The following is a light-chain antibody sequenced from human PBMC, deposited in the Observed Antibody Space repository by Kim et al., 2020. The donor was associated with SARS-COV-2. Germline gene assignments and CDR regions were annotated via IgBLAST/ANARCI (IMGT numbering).Light chain of an antibody. CDR3: NSRDSNDNVV. CDR2: GKN. Sequence: SSELTQDPAVSVALGQTVRITCQGDSLRSSYATRHQQKPGQAPILVNYGKNNRPSGIPDRFSGSSSGNTASLTITGTQAGDEADYYCNSRDSNDNVVFGG. CDR1: SLRSSY. J-gene: IGLJ2*01. V-gene: IGLV3-19*01.